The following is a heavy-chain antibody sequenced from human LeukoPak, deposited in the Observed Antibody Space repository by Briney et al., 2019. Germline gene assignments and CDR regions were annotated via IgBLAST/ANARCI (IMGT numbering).Heavy chain of an antibody. CDR2: FDPEDGET. V-gene: IGHV1-24*01. J-gene: IGHJ4*02. D-gene: IGHD4-17*01. Sequence: ASVKVSSKVSGYTLTELSMHWVRQAPGKGLEWMGGFDPEDGETIYAQKFQGRVTMTEDTSTDTAYMELSSLRSEDTAVYYCATSDYGDYSVDSFDYWGQGTLVTVSS. CDR1: GYTLTELS. CDR3: ATSDYGDYSVDSFDY.